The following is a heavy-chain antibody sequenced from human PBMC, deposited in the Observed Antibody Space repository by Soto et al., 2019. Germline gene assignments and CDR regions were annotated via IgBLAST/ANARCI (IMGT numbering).Heavy chain of an antibody. J-gene: IGHJ4*02. Sequence: GWSLRLSCAASGFTFSSYAMSWVRQAPGKGLEWVSAISGSGGSTYYADSVKGRFTISRDNSKNTLYLQMNSLRAEDTAVYYCASQLVVVTASIADYWGQGTLVTVSS. CDR1: GFTFSSYA. CDR3: ASQLVVVTASIADY. D-gene: IGHD2-21*02. V-gene: IGHV3-23*01. CDR2: ISGSGGST.